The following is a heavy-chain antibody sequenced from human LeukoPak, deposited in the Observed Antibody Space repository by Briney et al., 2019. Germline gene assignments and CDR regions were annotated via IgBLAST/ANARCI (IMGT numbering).Heavy chain of an antibody. D-gene: IGHD3-9*01. J-gene: IGHJ4*02. CDR1: GGTFSSYA. V-gene: IGHV1-69*13. CDR2: IIPIFGTA. CDR3: AREDILTGYLGY. Sequence: ASVKVSCKASGGTFSSYAISWVRQAPGQGLEWIGGIIPIFGTANYAQKFQGRVTITADESTSTAYMDLSRLKSGDTAVYYCAREDILTGYLGYWGQGTLVTVPS.